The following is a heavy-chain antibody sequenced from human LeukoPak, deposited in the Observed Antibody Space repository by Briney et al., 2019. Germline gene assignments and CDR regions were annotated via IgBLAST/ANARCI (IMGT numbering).Heavy chain of an antibody. V-gene: IGHV3-23*01. D-gene: IGHD3-22*01. CDR1: GFSFSTYG. CDR2: ISGSGGST. Sequence: GGSLRLSCAASGFSFSTYGMHWVRQAPGKGLEWVSAISGSGGSTYYADSVKGRFTISRDNSKNTLYLQMNSLTAEDTAVYYCAKDKDYYDSSGFHHTGALDYWGQGTLVTVSS. CDR3: AKDKDYYDSSGFHHTGALDY. J-gene: IGHJ4*02.